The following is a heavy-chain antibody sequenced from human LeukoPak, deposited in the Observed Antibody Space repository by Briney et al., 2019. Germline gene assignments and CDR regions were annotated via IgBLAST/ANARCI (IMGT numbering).Heavy chain of an antibody. Sequence: MASETLFLTCAVYGGSFNGYYWSWIRQPPGKGLEWIGSIYYSGSTYYNPSLKSRVTISVDTSKNQFSLKLSSVTAADTAVYYCARVPFMITFGGVAYYFDYWGQGTLVTVSS. V-gene: IGHV4-34*01. CDR3: ARVPFMITFGGVAYYFDY. CDR2: IYYSGST. CDR1: GGSFNGYY. D-gene: IGHD3-16*01. J-gene: IGHJ4*02.